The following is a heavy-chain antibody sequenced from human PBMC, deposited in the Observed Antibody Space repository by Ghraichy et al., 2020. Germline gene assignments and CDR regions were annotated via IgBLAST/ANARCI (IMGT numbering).Heavy chain of an antibody. CDR1: GFTFSSYS. Sequence: GGSLRLSCAASGFTFSSYSMNWVRQAPGKGLEWVSSISSSSSYIYYADSVKGRFTISRDNAKNSLYLQMNSLRAEDTAVYYCARGSPPNSYYYYGMDVWGQGTTVTVSS. CDR2: ISSSSSYI. CDR3: ARGSPPNSYYYYGMDV. V-gene: IGHV3-21*01. J-gene: IGHJ6*02.